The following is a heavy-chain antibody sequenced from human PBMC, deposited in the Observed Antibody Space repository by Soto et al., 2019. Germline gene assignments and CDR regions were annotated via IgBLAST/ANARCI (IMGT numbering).Heavy chain of an antibody. D-gene: IGHD6-6*01. V-gene: IGHV1-2*04. CDR2: INPNSGGT. CDR3: ARREKRASSSQSAGMDV. Sequence: ASVKVSCKASGYTFTGYYMHWVRQAPGQGLEWMGLINPNSGGTNYAQKFQGWVTMTRDTSISTAYMELSRLRSDDTAVYYCARREKRASSSQSAGMDVWGQGTTVTVSS. J-gene: IGHJ6*02. CDR1: GYTFTGYY.